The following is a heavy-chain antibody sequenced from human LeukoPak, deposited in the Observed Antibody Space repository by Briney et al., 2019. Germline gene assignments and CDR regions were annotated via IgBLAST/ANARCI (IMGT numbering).Heavy chain of an antibody. CDR2: IWYDGSNK. J-gene: IGHJ4*02. Sequence: PGRSLRLSCAASGFTFSSYGMHWVRQAPGKGLEWVAVIWYDGSNKYYADSVKGRFTISRGNSKNTLCLQMNSLRAEDTAVYYCARDWRGYFDYWGQGTLVTVSS. CDR3: ARDWRGYFDY. CDR1: GFTFSSYG. V-gene: IGHV3-33*01. D-gene: IGHD3-3*01.